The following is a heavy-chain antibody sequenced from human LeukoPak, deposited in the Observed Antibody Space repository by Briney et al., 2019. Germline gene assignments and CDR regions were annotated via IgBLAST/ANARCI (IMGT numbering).Heavy chain of an antibody. CDR3: ARDGSIFGVVIYYYGMDV. V-gene: IGHV3-48*02. CDR2: ISSSSTI. CDR1: GFTFSSYS. Sequence: GGSLRLSCAASGFTFSSYSMNWVRQAPGKGLEWVSYISSSSTIYYADSVKGRFTISRDNAKNSLYLQMNSLRDEDTAVYYCARDGSIFGVVIYYYGMDVWGQGTTVTVSS. J-gene: IGHJ6*02. D-gene: IGHD3-3*01.